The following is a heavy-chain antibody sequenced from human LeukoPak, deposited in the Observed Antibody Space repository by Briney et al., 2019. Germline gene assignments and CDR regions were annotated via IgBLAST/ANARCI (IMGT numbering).Heavy chain of an antibody. Sequence: GGSLRLSCAASGFDFSNVWMHWVRQVPGKGLVWVSRISAEGSSANYADSVKGRLTISRDNAKNTLYLQMNSLRAEDTAVYYCARDGQRPLSATRKYFYAFYMDVWGKGTAVTVSS. D-gene: IGHD2-2*01. CDR3: ARDGQRPLSATRKYFYAFYMDV. V-gene: IGHV3-74*01. J-gene: IGHJ6*03. CDR2: ISAEGSSA. CDR1: GFDFSNVW.